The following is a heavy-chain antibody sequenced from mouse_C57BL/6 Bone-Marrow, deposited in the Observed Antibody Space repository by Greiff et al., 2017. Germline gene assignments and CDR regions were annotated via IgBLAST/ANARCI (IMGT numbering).Heavy chain of an antibody. V-gene: IGHV1-81*01. D-gene: IGHD2-12*01. CDR3: AICRDDNYAWFAY. CDR1: GYTFTSYG. J-gene: IGHJ3*01. CDR2: IYPRSGNP. Sequence: VKLVESGAELARPGASVKLSCKASGYTFTSYGISWVKQRTGQGLEWIGEIYPRSGNPYYNEKFKGKATLTADKSSSTAYMELRSLTSEDSAVYFCAICRDDNYAWFAYGGQGTLVTVSA.